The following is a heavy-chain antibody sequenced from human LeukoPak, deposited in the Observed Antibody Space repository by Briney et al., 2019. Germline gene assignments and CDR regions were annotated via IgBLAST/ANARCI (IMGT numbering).Heavy chain of an antibody. J-gene: IGHJ4*02. V-gene: IGHV4-34*01. Sequence: SETLSLTCAVYGGSFSGYYWSGIRQPPGKGLEWMGEINHSGSTNYNPSPKSRVTISVDTSKNQFSLKLSSVTAADTAVYYCARGRGYVWGSYRNFDYWGQGTLVTVSS. CDR3: ARGRGYVWGSYRNFDY. D-gene: IGHD3-16*02. CDR2: INHSGST. CDR1: GGSFSGYY.